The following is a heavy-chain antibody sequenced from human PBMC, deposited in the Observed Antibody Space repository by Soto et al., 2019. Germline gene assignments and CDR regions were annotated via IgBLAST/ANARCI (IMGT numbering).Heavy chain of an antibody. V-gene: IGHV3-15*07. CDR3: VTGPN. CDR1: GFTFTNAW. J-gene: IGHJ4*02. Sequence: EVLLVESGGGLVKPGGSLRLSCAASGFTFTNAWMNWVRQAPGKGLEWVGRIKSKTDGETTDYAAPVKGRFTVSRDDSKNTLSLQMNSLKTEDTAVYYCVTGPNWGQGTLVTVSS. CDR2: IKSKTDGETT.